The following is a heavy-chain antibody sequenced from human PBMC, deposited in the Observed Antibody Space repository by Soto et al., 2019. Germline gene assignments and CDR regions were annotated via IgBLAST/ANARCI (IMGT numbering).Heavy chain of an antibody. CDR2: ISPYTGNT. Sequence: QVQLVQSGDEVKKPGASVKVSCKASGYIFVNYGIAWVRQAPGQGLEWMGWISPYTGNTHAASKVQGRLTMTTDTSTSTAYMDLGSMTSDDTAVYYCVMVDNYVTPTPQDVWGQGTTVSVSS. V-gene: IGHV1-18*01. J-gene: IGHJ6*02. CDR3: VMVDNYVTPTPQDV. CDR1: GYIFVNYG. D-gene: IGHD3-16*01.